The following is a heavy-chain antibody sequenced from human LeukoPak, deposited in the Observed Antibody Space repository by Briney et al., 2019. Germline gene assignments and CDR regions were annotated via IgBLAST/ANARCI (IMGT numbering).Heavy chain of an antibody. J-gene: IGHJ5*02. D-gene: IGHD3-16*01. CDR3: GRQMIRFWFDP. CDR2: INPDGSQK. Sequence: PGGSLSLSWAASGFTFSLYWLTWVRQSPGKGLEWVADINPDGSQKYSVDSVKGRFTISRDNAKNSLFLQMNSLRAEDTAVYYCGRQMIRFWFDPWGQGTQVTVSS. CDR1: GFTFSLYW. V-gene: IGHV3-7*01.